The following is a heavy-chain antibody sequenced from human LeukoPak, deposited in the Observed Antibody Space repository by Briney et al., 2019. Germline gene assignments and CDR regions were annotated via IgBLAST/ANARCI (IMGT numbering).Heavy chain of an antibody. V-gene: IGHV3-48*03. CDR1: GFTFSSYE. CDR3: ARMRGPTTGALDI. Sequence: AGGSLRLSCAGSGFTFSSYEMNWVRQAPGKGLEWVSSISSSSSTKYYADSVKGRFTISRDNAKNSLYLQVSSLRDEDTAIYYCARMRGPTTGALDIWGPGTMVAVSS. CDR2: ISSSSSTK. J-gene: IGHJ3*02. D-gene: IGHD1-26*01.